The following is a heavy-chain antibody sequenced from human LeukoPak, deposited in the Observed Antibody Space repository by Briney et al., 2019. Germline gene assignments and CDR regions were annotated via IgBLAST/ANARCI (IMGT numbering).Heavy chain of an antibody. Sequence: GGSLRLSCAASGFTVSSNYISLGRQAPGKGLELVSVIYSCGSTYYADSVKGRFTISRDNSKNTLYLQMNSLRAEDTAVYYCAREAYSSSPRYYFDYWGQGTLVTVSS. CDR3: AREAYSSSPRYYFDY. D-gene: IGHD6-6*01. CDR1: GFTVSSNY. J-gene: IGHJ4*02. V-gene: IGHV3-66*03. CDR2: IYSCGST.